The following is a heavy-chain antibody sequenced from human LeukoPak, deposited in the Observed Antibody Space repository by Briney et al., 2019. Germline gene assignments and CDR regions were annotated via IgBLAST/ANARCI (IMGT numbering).Heavy chain of an antibody. CDR3: ARLDYYGSGSIDY. D-gene: IGHD3-10*01. CDR1: GDSISSGSYY. V-gene: IGHV4-61*02. J-gene: IGHJ4*02. Sequence: PSETLSLTCTVSGDSISSGSYYWSWIRQPAGKGLEWIGRIYTSGSTNYNPSLKSRVTISVDTSKNQFSLKLSSVTAADTAVYYCARLDYYGSGSIDYWGQGTLVTVSS. CDR2: IYTSGST.